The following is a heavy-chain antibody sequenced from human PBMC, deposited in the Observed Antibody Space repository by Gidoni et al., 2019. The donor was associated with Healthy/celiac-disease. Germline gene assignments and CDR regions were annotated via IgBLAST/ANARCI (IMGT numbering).Heavy chain of an antibody. CDR1: GFTFSSYA. Sequence: QVQLLESGGGVVQPGSSLRLSWPASGFTFSSYAMHWVRQDPGKGLEWVAVISYDGSNKYYADSVKGRFTIARDNSKNTLYLQMNSRRAEDTAVYYCARWRLSSGWDYWGQGTLVTVSS. V-gene: IGHV3-30*04. CDR2: ISYDGSNK. J-gene: IGHJ4*02. CDR3: ARWRLSSGWDY. D-gene: IGHD6-19*01.